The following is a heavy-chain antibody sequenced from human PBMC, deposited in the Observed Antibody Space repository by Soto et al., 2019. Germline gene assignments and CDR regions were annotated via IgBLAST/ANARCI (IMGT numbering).Heavy chain of an antibody. CDR1: GFTFSNYG. CDR3: ARWIGKFNFDC. D-gene: IGHD3-10*01. Sequence: QVELKESGGGVVQPGRSLTLSCAASGFTFSNYGMHWVRQSPGKGLEWVAAIFDDGSNNQYADSVKGRFSTSRDNSKDTLFLQMNNVRAEDTAVYYCARWIGKFNFDCGGQGALVTVSS. J-gene: IGHJ4*02. CDR2: IFDDGSNN. V-gene: IGHV3-33*01.